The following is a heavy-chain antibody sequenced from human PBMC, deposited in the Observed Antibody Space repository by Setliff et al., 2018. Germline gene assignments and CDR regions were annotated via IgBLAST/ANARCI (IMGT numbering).Heavy chain of an antibody. CDR2: ISWNSGSI. Sequence: PGGSLRLSCAASGYTSSSYAMTWVRQAPGKGLEWVSGISWNSGSIGYADSVKGRFTISRDNAKNSLYLQMNSLRAEDTAVYYCARDGLRYFDWLGAYWGQGTLVTVSS. D-gene: IGHD3-9*01. V-gene: IGHV3-9*02. J-gene: IGHJ4*02. CDR1: GYTSSSYA. CDR3: ARDGLRYFDWLGAY.